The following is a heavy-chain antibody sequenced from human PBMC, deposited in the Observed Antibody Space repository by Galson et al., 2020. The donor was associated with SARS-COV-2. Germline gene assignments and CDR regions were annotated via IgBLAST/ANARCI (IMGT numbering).Heavy chain of an antibody. CDR3: ARDRKYYDSLTGYLGHYYYYYGMDV. D-gene: IGHD3-9*01. Sequence: GESLKISCAASGFTFSSYGMHWVRQAPGKGLEWVAVISYDGSNKYYADSVKGRFTISRDNSKNTLYLQRNSLRAEDTAVYYCARDRKYYDSLTGYLGHYYYYYGMDVWGQGTTVTVSS. CDR1: GFTFSSYG. J-gene: IGHJ6*02. V-gene: IGHV3-30*03. CDR2: ISYDGSNK.